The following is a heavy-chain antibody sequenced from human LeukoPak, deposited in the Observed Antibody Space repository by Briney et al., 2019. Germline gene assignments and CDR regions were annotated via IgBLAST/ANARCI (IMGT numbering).Heavy chain of an antibody. CDR1: GGSLGGYS. V-gene: IGHV4-34*01. D-gene: IGHD2-21*01. J-gene: IGHJ4*02. Sequence: SETLSLTCAVYGGSLGGYSWSWIRQPPGKGLEWIGEINHSGSTNYNPSLKSRVTISVDTSKNQFSLKLSSVTAADTAVYYCARDYSGYIDYWGQGTLVTVSS. CDR2: INHSGST. CDR3: ARDYSGYIDY.